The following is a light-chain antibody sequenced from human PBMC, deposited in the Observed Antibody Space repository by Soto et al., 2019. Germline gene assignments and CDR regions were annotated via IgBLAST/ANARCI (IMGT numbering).Light chain of an antibody. CDR2: NNN. V-gene: IGLV1-44*01. CDR3: SVWDDSLDGWV. CDR1: NSNIGSHT. Sequence: QSVLTQPPSASGTPGQRVTISCSGSNSNIGSHTVNWYQQFPGTVPKLLMYNNNQRPSGVPDRFSGSKSGTSASLAISGLQSEDEADYYCSVWDDSLDGWVFGGGTKLTVL. J-gene: IGLJ3*02.